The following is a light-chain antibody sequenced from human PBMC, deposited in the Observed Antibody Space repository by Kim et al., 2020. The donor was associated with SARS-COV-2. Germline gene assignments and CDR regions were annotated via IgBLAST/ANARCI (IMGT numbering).Light chain of an antibody. J-gene: IGLJ7*01. Sequence: QSVLTQPPSASGTPGQRVTISCSGSSSNIGSHYVYWYQLLQGSAPKLLIYKINQRPSGVPDRFSGSQSGTSASLAISGLRSDDEADYYCAAWDDSLRDRVFGGGTQLTVL. CDR3: AAWDDSLRDRV. CDR2: KIN. V-gene: IGLV1-47*01. CDR1: SSNIGSHY.